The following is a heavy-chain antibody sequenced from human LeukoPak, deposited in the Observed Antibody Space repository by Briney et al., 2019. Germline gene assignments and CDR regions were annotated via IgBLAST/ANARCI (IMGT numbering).Heavy chain of an antibody. Sequence: PSETLSLTCTVSGGSISSSSYYWGWIRQPPGKGLEWIGSIYYSGSTNYNPSLKSRVTISVDTSKNQFSLKLSSVTAADTAVYYCARHTRVTATIDYWGQGTLVTVSS. V-gene: IGHV4-39*01. J-gene: IGHJ4*02. D-gene: IGHD4-23*01. CDR3: ARHTRVTATIDY. CDR2: IYYSGST. CDR1: GGSISSSSYY.